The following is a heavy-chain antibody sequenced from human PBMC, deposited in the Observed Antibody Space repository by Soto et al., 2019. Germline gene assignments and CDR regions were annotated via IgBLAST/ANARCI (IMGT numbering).Heavy chain of an antibody. J-gene: IGHJ4*02. CDR2: IYYSGST. D-gene: IGHD3-10*01. CDR1: GGSISSGGYY. V-gene: IGHV4-31*03. Sequence: PSETLSLTCTVSGGSISSGGYYWSWIRQHPGNGLEWIGYIYYSGSTYYNPSLKSRVTISVDTSKNQFSLKLSSVTAADTAVYYCARKMGVRGAQSDWGQGTLVTVSS. CDR3: ARKMGVRGAQSD.